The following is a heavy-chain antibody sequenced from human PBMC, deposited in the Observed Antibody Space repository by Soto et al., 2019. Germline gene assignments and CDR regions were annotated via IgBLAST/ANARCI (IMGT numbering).Heavy chain of an antibody. CDR1: GFTFGSYG. CDR3: VRDCCGAPFDN. Sequence: EVQLLESGGGLVQPGGSVRLSCAASGFTFGSYGMSWVRQAPGKGLVWVSSISGSGANTYYADSVKGRFTISRDNSKNTLYVQMNSLRPEDTAVYFCVRDCCGAPFDNWGQGTLVTVSS. D-gene: IGHD2-15*01. J-gene: IGHJ4*02. V-gene: IGHV3-23*01. CDR2: ISGSGANT.